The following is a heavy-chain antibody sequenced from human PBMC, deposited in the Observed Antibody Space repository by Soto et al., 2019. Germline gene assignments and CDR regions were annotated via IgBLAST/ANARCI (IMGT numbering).Heavy chain of an antibody. J-gene: IGHJ6*02. CDR1: GFTFSRYD. Sequence: EVQLVESGGGLVQPGGSLRLSCAASGFTFSRYDMHWVRQATGKGLEWVSAIGTAGDTYYPGSVKGRFTISRENAKNSLYLQMNSLRAEDTAVYYCARARVDDSSGYLNAYYYYYGMDVWGQGTTVTVSS. CDR2: IGTAGDT. V-gene: IGHV3-13*01. D-gene: IGHD3-22*01. CDR3: ARARVDDSSGYLNAYYYYYGMDV.